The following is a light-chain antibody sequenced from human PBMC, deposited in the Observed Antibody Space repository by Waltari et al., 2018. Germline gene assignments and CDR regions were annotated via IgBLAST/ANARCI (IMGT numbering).Light chain of an antibody. CDR1: QSVGRD. V-gene: IGKV3-11*01. CDR3: QQRSTWPSVT. J-gene: IGKJ4*01. CDR2: DAS. Sequence: EIVLTQSPATLSLSPGERATVSCRASQSVGRDLAWYQQKAGQAPRLLIYDASNRAADTPARFSGSGSGTDFTLTISSLEPEDFAVYYCQQRSTWPSVTFGGGTKVELK.